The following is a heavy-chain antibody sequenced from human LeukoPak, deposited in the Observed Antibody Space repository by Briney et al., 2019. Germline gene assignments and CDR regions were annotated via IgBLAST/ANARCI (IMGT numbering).Heavy chain of an antibody. Sequence: PGGSLRLSCAASGFTFDDYAMHWVRQAPGKGLEWVSGISWNSGSIGYADSVKGRFTISRDNAKNSLYLQMNSLRAEDTALYYCAKTYSSSWSSPYFDYWGQGTLVTVSS. CDR1: GFTFDDYA. V-gene: IGHV3-9*01. CDR3: AKTYSSSWSSPYFDY. CDR2: ISWNSGSI. J-gene: IGHJ4*02. D-gene: IGHD6-13*01.